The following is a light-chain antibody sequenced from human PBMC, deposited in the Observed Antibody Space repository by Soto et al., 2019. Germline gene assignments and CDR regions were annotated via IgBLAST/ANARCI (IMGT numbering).Light chain of an antibody. Sequence: DIQMTQSPSTLSASVGDTVTITCRASQSISKRLAWYQQKPGKAPKLLIYKASSLESGVPSRFSGTGSGTEFSLTISGLQPDDFATYYCQQYDTYRRTFGGGTKVEIK. CDR3: QQYDTYRRT. J-gene: IGKJ4*01. V-gene: IGKV1-5*03. CDR2: KAS. CDR1: QSISKR.